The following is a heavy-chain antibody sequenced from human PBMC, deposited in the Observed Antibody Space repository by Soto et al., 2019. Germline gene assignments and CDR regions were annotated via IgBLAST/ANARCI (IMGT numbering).Heavy chain of an antibody. D-gene: IGHD3-10*01. J-gene: IGHJ4*02. Sequence: GGSLRLSCAASGFTFSSYGMHWVRQAPGKGLERVAVIWYDGSNKYYADSVKGRFTISRDNSKNTLYLQMNSLRAEDTAVYYCARIRGGGRSFFDYWGQGTLVTVSS. CDR3: ARIRGGGRSFFDY. CDR2: IWYDGSNK. V-gene: IGHV3-33*01. CDR1: GFTFSSYG.